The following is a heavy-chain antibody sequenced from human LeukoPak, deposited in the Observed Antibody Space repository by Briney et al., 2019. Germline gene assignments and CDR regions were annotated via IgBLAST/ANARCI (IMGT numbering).Heavy chain of an antibody. J-gene: IGHJ5*02. Sequence: SETLSLTCTVSGGSISRYYWSWIRQPAGKGLEWIGRIYTSGSTNYNPSLKSRVTISVDTSKNQFSLKLSSVTAADTAVYYCARDLGQLQYNWFDPWGQGTLVTVSS. CDR3: ARDLGQLQYNWFDP. CDR1: GGSISRYY. V-gene: IGHV4-4*07. D-gene: IGHD2-2*01. CDR2: IYTSGST.